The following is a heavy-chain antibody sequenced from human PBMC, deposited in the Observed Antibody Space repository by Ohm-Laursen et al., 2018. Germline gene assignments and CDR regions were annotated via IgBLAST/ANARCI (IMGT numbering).Heavy chain of an antibody. J-gene: IGHJ4*02. D-gene: IGHD2-8*01. CDR2: IYYSGST. V-gene: IGHV4-59*08. CDR1: GGSISSYY. Sequence: GTLSLTCTVSGGSISSYYWSWIRQPPGKGLEWIGYIYYSGSTNYNPSLKSRVTISVDTSKNQFSLKLSSVTAADTTMYYCARGLMVYANDYWGQGTLVTVSS. CDR3: ARGLMVYANDY.